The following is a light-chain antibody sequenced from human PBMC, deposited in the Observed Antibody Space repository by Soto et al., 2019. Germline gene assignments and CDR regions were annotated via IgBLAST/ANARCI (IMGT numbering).Light chain of an antibody. CDR2: DAS. CDR3: QQRSHWPRT. CDR1: QSVSSY. Sequence: ENVLTQSPATLSLSPGERATLSCRASQSVSSYLAWYQQKPGQAPRLLIYDASNRATGIPARFSGSGSGTDFTLTISSLVPEDFAVYYCQQRSHWPRTFGLGTKLEI. V-gene: IGKV3-11*01. J-gene: IGKJ2*01.